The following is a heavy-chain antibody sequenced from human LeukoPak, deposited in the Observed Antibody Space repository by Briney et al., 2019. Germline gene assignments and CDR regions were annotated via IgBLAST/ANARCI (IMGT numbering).Heavy chain of an antibody. J-gene: IGHJ4*02. CDR3: ARVGKRSSWYFIDY. CDR2: ISISSTDYI. D-gene: IGHD6-13*01. Sequence: GGSLRLSCGASRFTFSTFSMTWVRQAPGKGLEWVSSISISSTDYIYYSDSVKGRFTISRDNAKNALYLQRNSLRAEDTAVYYCARVGKRSSWYFIDYWGQGTLVTVSS. CDR1: RFTFSTFS. V-gene: IGHV3-21*01.